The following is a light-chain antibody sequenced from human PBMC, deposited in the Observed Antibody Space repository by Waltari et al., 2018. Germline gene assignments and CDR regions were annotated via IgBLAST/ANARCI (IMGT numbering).Light chain of an antibody. J-gene: IGLJ2*01. CDR2: EGD. CDR1: SSDVWSFNL. V-gene: IGLV2-23*01. Sequence: QSALTQPASVSGSPGQSITIPCTGTSSDVWSFNLVSWYQQHPGKAPKLMIYEGDKRPSGVSNRFSGSKSGNTASLRISGLQAEDEADYYCCSYAVSSGVVFGGGTKLTVL. CDR3: CSYAVSSGVV.